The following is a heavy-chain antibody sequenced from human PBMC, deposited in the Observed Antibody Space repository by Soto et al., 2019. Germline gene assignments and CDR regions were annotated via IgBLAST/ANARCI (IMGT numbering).Heavy chain of an antibody. D-gene: IGHD2-2*01. J-gene: IGHJ4*02. V-gene: IGHV4-39*01. CDR1: GGAITSSNHY. Sequence: PSETLSLTCTVSGGAITSSNHYWGWIRHPPGKGLEWIGSLFYSGSTYYNPSLKSRLTTSVDTSKNQFSLKLNSVTAADTAVYYCARKLGSGTSSYFDYWGQGTRVTAPQ. CDR3: ARKLGSGTSSYFDY. CDR2: LFYSGST.